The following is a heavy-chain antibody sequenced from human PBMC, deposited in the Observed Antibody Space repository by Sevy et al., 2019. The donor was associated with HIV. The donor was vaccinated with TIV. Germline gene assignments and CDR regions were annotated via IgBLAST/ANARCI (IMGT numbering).Heavy chain of an antibody. Sequence: GGSLRLSCTASGFTFGDYAMSWFRQAPGKGLEWVGFIGSKGYGGTTEYAASVKGRFTISRDDSKRIAFLQMTSLKTEATAVYYCTRSLSSSGWRDAFDIWGQGTMVTVSS. J-gene: IGHJ3*02. CDR3: TRSLSSSGWRDAFDI. CDR1: GFTFGDYA. CDR2: IGSKGYGGTT. D-gene: IGHD6-19*01. V-gene: IGHV3-49*03.